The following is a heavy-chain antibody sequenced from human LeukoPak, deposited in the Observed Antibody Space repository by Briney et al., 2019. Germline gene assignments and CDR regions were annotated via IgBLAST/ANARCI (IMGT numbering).Heavy chain of an antibody. Sequence: SQTLSLTCAISGDSVSSNSAAWNWIRQSPSRGLEWLRRTYYRSKWYNDYAVSVKSRITINPDTSKNQFSLQLNSVTPEDTAVYYCARTGIAAAGTGDRVDYWGQGTLVTVSS. D-gene: IGHD6-13*01. CDR2: TYYRSKWYN. J-gene: IGHJ4*02. CDR1: GDSVSSNSAA. CDR3: ARTGIAAAGTGDRVDY. V-gene: IGHV6-1*01.